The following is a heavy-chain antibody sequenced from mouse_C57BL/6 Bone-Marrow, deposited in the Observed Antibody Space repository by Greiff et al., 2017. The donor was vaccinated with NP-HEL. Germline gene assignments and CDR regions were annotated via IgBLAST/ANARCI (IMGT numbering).Heavy chain of an antibody. CDR2: IDPETGGT. CDR1: GYTFTDYE. V-gene: IGHV1-15*01. Sequence: QVQLQQSGAELVRPGASVTLSCKASGYTFTDYEMHWVKQTPVHGLEWIGAIDPETGGTAYNQKFKCKAILTADKSSSTAYMELRSLTSEDSAVYYCTRFGSSYFDYWGQGTTLTVSS. D-gene: IGHD1-1*01. J-gene: IGHJ2*01. CDR3: TRFGSSYFDY.